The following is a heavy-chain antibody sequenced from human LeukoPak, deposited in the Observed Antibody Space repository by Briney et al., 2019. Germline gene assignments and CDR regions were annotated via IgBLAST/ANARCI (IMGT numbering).Heavy chain of an antibody. J-gene: IGHJ4*02. CDR2: ISDNGGGT. D-gene: IGHD4/OR15-4a*01. CDR1: GFIFRNYA. Sequence: AGGSLRLSCVAPGFIFRNYAMSWVRQAPGEGLEWVSGISDNGGGTYYADSLKGRFTISRDNSKNMLYLQMNSLRAEDTAVYYCAKESGALGAPLYDYWGRGILVTASS. V-gene: IGHV3-23*01. CDR3: AKESGALGAPLYDY.